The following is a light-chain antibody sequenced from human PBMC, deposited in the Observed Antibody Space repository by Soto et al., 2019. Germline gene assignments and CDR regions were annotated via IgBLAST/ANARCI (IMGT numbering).Light chain of an antibody. CDR1: QSVSSY. CDR2: DAS. CDR3: QQYGRSGT. V-gene: IGKV3-11*01. J-gene: IGKJ1*01. Sequence: ENVLTQSPGTLSLSPGERATLSCRASQSVSSYLAWYQQKPGQAPRLLIYDASNRATGIPARFSGSGSGTDFTLTISSLEPEDFAVYYCQQYGRSGTSGQGTKVDI.